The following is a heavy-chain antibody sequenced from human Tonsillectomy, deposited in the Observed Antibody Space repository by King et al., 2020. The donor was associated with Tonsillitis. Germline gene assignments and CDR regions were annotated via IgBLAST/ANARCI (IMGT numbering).Heavy chain of an antibody. CDR1: GFTFSSYA. CDR2: ISDSGGST. CDR3: AKDRVRGQQLPDAFDI. D-gene: IGHD6-13*01. J-gene: IGHJ3*02. V-gene: IGHV3-23*04. Sequence: VQLVESGGGLVQPGGSLRLSCAASGFTFSSYAMSWVRQAPGKGLEWVSVISDSGGSTYYADSVKGRFTISRDNSKNTLYLQMNSLRAEDTAVYYCAKDRVRGQQLPDAFDIWGQGTMVTVSS.